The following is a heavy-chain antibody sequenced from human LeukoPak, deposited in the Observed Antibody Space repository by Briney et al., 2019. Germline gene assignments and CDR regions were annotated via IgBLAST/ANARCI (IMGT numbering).Heavy chain of an antibody. Sequence: PGGSLRLSCVASGFTFHIYAMNWVRQAPGKGLEWVAFIRHDNSDKFYADSVKGRFTISSDKSKNTLYLQMNSLRPEDTAVYYCAREGVDAFDIWGQGTMVTVSS. CDR3: AREGVDAFDI. J-gene: IGHJ3*02. CDR1: GFTFHIYA. V-gene: IGHV3-30*02. CDR2: IRHDNSDK.